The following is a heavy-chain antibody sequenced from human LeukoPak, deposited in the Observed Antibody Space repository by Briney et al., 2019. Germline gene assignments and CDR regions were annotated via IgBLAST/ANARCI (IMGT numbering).Heavy chain of an antibody. CDR3: ADTGYDFWSGYYWF. J-gene: IGHJ4*02. CDR1: GFTFSSYA. CDR2: ISYDGSNK. Sequence: PGGSLRLSCAASGFTFSSYAMHWVRQAPGKGLEWVAVISYDGSNKYYADSVKGLFTISRDNSKNTLYLQMNSLRAEDTAVYYCADTGYDFWSGYYWFGGQGTLVTVSS. V-gene: IGHV3-30-3*01. D-gene: IGHD3-3*01.